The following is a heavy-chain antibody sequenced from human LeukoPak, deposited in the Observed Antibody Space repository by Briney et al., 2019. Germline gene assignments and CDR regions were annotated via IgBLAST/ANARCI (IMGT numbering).Heavy chain of an antibody. CDR2: IFYSGST. J-gene: IGHJ3*02. CDR3: AKHVYPARTDAFDI. CDR1: GGSISGSSYY. V-gene: IGHV4-39*01. D-gene: IGHD2-8*01. Sequence: PSETLSLTCAVSGGSISGSSYYWGWIRQPPGKGLEWIGSIFYSGSTYYNPSLKSRVTISVDTSKNQFSLKLSSVTAADTAIYYCAKHVYPARTDAFDIWGQGTMVTVSS.